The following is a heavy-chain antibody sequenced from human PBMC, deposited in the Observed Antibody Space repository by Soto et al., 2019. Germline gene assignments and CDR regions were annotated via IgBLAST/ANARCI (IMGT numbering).Heavy chain of an antibody. D-gene: IGHD6-6*01. CDR2: IYSDATT. V-gene: IGHV3-53*02. CDR3: AILSN. CDR1: GFTVSSNY. J-gene: IGHJ4*02. Sequence: EVQLGETGGGLIQPGGSLRLSCAASGFTVSSNYMNWVRQAPGKGLEWLSIIYSDATTYYADSVKGRFTISRDNFKNTLYLQMNNLRAEDTAVDYCAILSNWGQGTLVTVSS.